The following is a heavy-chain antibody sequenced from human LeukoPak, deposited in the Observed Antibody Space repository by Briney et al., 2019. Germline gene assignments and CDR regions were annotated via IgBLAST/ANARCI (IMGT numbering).Heavy chain of an antibody. Sequence: GGSLRLSCAASGFTFSSYATSWVRQAPGKGLEWVSAISGSGGSTYYADSVKGRFTISRDNSKNTLYLQMNSLRAEDTAVYYCAKFGNSYSGIAVAGLNFDYWGQGTLVTVSS. V-gene: IGHV3-23*01. D-gene: IGHD6-19*01. CDR1: GFTFSSYA. CDR3: AKFGNSYSGIAVAGLNFDY. J-gene: IGHJ4*02. CDR2: ISGSGGST.